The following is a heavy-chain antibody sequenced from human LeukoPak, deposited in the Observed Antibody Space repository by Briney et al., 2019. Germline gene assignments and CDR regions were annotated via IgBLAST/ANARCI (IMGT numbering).Heavy chain of an antibody. Sequence: SETLSLTCIVSGGSVSSYYWSWIRQPPGKGLEWIGYVYNSGSANYNPSLKGRVTISVDTSKNQFSLKLNSVTTADTAIYYCARATMIVLDYWGQGTLVTVSS. V-gene: IGHV4-59*02. CDR1: GGSVSSYY. CDR3: ARATMIVLDY. D-gene: IGHD3-22*01. J-gene: IGHJ4*02. CDR2: VYNSGSA.